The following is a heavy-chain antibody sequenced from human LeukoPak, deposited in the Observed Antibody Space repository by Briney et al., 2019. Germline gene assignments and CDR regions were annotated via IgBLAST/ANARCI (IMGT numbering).Heavy chain of an antibody. D-gene: IGHD6-13*01. V-gene: IGHV3-30*18. CDR1: GFTFSSYG. Sequence: GGSLRLSCAASGFTFSSYGMHWVRQAPGKGLEWVAVISDDGSNKYYADSVKGRFTISRDNAKNSLYLQMNSLRAEDTALYYCAKDSSSWYYFDYWGQGTLVTVSS. CDR3: AKDSSSWYYFDY. CDR2: ISDDGSNK. J-gene: IGHJ4*02.